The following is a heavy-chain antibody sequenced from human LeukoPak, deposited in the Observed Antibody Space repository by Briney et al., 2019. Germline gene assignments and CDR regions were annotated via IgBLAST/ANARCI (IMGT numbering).Heavy chain of an antibody. Sequence: PGGSLRLSCAASGFTFSSYWTSWVRQAPGKGLEWVANIKQDGSEKYYVDSVKGRFTISRDNAKNSLYLQMNSLRAEDTAVYYCARVCIPFSHLDAFDIWGQGTMVTVSS. CDR3: ARVCIPFSHLDAFDI. J-gene: IGHJ3*02. CDR1: GFTFSSYW. D-gene: IGHD3-16*01. V-gene: IGHV3-7*01. CDR2: IKQDGSEK.